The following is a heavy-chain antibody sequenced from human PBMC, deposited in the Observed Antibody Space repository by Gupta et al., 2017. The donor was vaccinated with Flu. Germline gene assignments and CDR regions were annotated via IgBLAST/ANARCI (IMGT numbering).Heavy chain of an antibody. CDR3: ARHQDYGGNSGDFDY. Sequence: QLQLQESGPGLVKPSETLSLTCTVSGGSISSSSYYWGWIRQPPGKGLEWIGTIYYSGSTYYNPSLKSRVTMSVDTSKNQFSLKLSSVTASDTAVYYCARHQDYGGNSGDFDYWGQGTLVTVSS. CDR2: IYYSGST. V-gene: IGHV4-39*01. D-gene: IGHD4-23*01. CDR1: GGSISSSSYY. J-gene: IGHJ4*02.